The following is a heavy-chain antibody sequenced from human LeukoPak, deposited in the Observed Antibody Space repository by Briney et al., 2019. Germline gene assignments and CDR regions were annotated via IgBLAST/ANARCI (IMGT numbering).Heavy chain of an antibody. Sequence: SETLSLTCAVYGGPFSAYWSWIRQPPGKGLEWIGEINQSGSTNYNPSLNSRVIISRDTSKNEVSLKLTSVTAADTAVYFCGRRLFIDGWYKTWGQGTLVSVST. CDR3: GRRLFIDGWYKT. J-gene: IGHJ5*02. D-gene: IGHD1-1*01. CDR1: GGPFSAY. V-gene: IGHV4-34*01. CDR2: INQSGST.